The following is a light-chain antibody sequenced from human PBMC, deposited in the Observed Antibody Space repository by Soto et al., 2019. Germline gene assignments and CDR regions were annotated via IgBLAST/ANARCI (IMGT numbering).Light chain of an antibody. CDR1: SRDVGSYDL. CDR2: EVI. J-gene: IGLJ2*01. V-gene: IGLV2-23*02. CDR3: CSYAGSHVV. Sequence: QPVLTQPASASGSPGQSITISCSGNSRDVGSYDLVSWYQQHPGKAPKLLIYEVIKRPSGVSTRFSGSKSGNTASLTISGLLAEDEADYYCCSYAGSHVVFGGGTKLTVL.